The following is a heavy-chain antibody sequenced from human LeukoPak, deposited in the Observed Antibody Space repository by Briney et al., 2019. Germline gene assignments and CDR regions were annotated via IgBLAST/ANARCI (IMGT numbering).Heavy chain of an antibody. J-gene: IGHJ4*02. Sequence: SETLSLTCIVSGDSINSNNYYWGWIRQPPGKGLEWIGSFCYGGSTYYNPSLKSRLTISVDTSKNQFSLKLSSVIAPDTAIYYCAKHAVVDAYPRYFEYWGQGILVTVSS. D-gene: IGHD5-12*01. V-gene: IGHV4-39*01. CDR1: GDSINSNNYY. CDR2: FCYGGST. CDR3: AKHAVVDAYPRYFEY.